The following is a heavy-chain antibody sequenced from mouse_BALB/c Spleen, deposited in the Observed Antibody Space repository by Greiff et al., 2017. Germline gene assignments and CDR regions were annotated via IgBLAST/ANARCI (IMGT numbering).Heavy chain of an antibody. CDR1: GFTFSSYG. J-gene: IGHJ2*01. CDR3: ARADRGYFDY. CDR2: ISSGGSYT. D-gene: IGHD3-1*01. V-gene: IGHV5-6*01. Sequence: VESGGDLVKPGGSLKLSCAASGFTFSSYGMSWVRQTPDKRLEWVATISSGGSYTYYPDSVKGRFTISRDNAKNTLYLQMSSLKSEDTAMYYCARADRGYFDYWGQGTTLTVSS.